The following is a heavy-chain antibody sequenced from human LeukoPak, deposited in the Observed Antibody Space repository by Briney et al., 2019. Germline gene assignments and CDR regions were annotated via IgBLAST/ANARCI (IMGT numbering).Heavy chain of an antibody. J-gene: IGHJ4*02. D-gene: IGHD6-19*01. Sequence: GASVKVSCKASGYTFTGYYMHWVRQAPGQGLEWMGWINPNSGGTNYAQKFQGRVTMTRDTSISTAYMELSRLRSDDTAVYYCARDTAYSSGWYDYWGQGTLVTVSS. CDR3: ARDTAYSSGWYDY. CDR1: GYTFTGYY. CDR2: INPNSGGT. V-gene: IGHV1-2*02.